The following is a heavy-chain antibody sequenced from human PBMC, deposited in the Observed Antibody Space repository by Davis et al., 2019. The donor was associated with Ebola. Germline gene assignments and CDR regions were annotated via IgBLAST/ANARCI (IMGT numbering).Heavy chain of an antibody. D-gene: IGHD3-22*01. CDR3: TRVEFYDSSGYYY. Sequence: ASVKVSCKASGYNFKDFYMHWVRKAPGQGLEWMGLINPSGGGTRYAQRFQGRLTVTKDTSTSSFYMQLSSLRSEDTAVYYCTRVEFYDSSGYYYWGQGTPVTVSS. CDR1: GYNFKDFY. CDR2: INPSGGGT. J-gene: IGHJ4*02. V-gene: IGHV1-46*02.